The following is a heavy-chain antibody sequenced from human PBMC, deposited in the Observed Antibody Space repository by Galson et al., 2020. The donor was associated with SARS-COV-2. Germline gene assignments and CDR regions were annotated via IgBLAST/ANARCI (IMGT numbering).Heavy chain of an antibody. D-gene: IGHD6-19*01. CDR2: INWNGGST. J-gene: IGHJ4*02. CDR3: ARDRPVAGLDY. Sequence: GGSLRLSCAVSGFSIDEFGMSWVRQAPGKGLEWVSGINWNGGSTGYAGSVQGRFIISRDNAKNSLYLQMSSLRVADTALYYCARDRPVAGLDYWGQGTPVTVSS. V-gene: IGHV3-20*04. CDR1: GFSIDEFG.